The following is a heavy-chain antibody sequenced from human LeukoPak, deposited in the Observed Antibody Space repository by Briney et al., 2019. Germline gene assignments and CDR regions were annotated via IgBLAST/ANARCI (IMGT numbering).Heavy chain of an antibody. CDR1: GFTFSRYS. D-gene: IGHD6-19*01. J-gene: IGHJ5*02. CDR2: ISYSSTYK. CDR3: AKDWGSSDWYNWFDP. Sequence: AGGSLRLSCAASGFTFSRYSMNWVRQAPGERLEWVSSISYSSTYKYYADAVKGRFTISRDDAQNSLFLQMNSLRVEDTAVYYCAKDWGSSDWYNWFDPWGQGTLVTVSS. V-gene: IGHV3-21*01.